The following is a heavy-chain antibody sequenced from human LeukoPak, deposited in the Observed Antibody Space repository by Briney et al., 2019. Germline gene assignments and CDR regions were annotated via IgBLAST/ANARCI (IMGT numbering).Heavy chain of an antibody. CDR1: GFTVSSSY. CDR3: ARDRSGGYCLGH. V-gene: IGHV3-66*01. J-gene: IGHJ4*02. D-gene: IGHD2-15*01. CDR2: MYSGGTT. Sequence: GGSQRLSCTGSGFTVSSSYMSWVRQTPGKGLEWVSVMYSGGTTYYADSVKVRFSISRDSSKNTVNLQMNSLRAEDTAVYYCARDRSGGYCLGHWGQGTLVTVSS.